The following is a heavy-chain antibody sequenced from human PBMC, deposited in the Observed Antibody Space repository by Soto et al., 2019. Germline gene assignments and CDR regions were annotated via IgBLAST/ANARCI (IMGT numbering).Heavy chain of an antibody. CDR2: INHSGST. V-gene: IGHV4-34*01. J-gene: IGHJ4*02. CDR3: ARVDAPAGAGGGVR. D-gene: IGHD6-19*01. CDR1: GGSFSGYY. Sequence: QVQLQQWGAGLLKPSETLSLTCAVYGGSFSGYYWSWIRQPPGKGLEWIGEINHSGSTNYNPSLKSRVTISVDTSKNQFSLKLSSVTAADTAVYYCARVDAPAGAGGGVRWGQGTLVTVSS.